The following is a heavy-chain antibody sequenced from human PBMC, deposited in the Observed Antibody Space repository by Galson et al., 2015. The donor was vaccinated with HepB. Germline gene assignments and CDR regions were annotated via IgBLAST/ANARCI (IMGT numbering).Heavy chain of an antibody. Sequence: TLSLTCAVSGGSISSGGYSWSWIRQPPGKGLEWIGYIYHSGSTYYNPSLKSRVTISVDRSKNQFSLKLSSVTAADTAVYYCAREGVGATSGYFDYWGQGTLVTVSS. CDR1: GGSISSGGYS. CDR3: AREGVGATSGYFDY. V-gene: IGHV4-30-2*01. CDR2: IYHSGST. J-gene: IGHJ4*02. D-gene: IGHD1-26*01.